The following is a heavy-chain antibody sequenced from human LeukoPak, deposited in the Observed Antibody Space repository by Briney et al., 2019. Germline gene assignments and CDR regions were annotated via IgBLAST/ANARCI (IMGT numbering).Heavy chain of an antibody. CDR1: GFTFSSFG. CDR2: INYNGRDK. CDR3: AKDSPTYYADS. Sequence: PGGSLRLSCAASGFTFSSFGMHWARQAPGKGLEWVSFINYNGRDKYYADSVKGRFTISRDSSKNTLSLQMNGLRAEDTAVYFCAKDSPTYYADSWGQGTLVTVSS. D-gene: IGHD2/OR15-2a*01. J-gene: IGHJ4*02. V-gene: IGHV3-30*02.